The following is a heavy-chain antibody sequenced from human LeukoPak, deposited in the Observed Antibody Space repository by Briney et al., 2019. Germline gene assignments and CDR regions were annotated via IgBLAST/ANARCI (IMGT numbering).Heavy chain of an antibody. J-gene: IGHJ6*03. CDR3: ARHQGDCSSTSCHGGDYYYYYYMDV. V-gene: IGHV5-51*01. CDR2: IYPGDSDT. CDR1: GSIFTSYW. D-gene: IGHD2-2*01. Sequence: GASLQISCEGSGSIFTSYWIGWVRPLGGKRLEWMGIIYPGDSDTKSSLSFQGQVTISADKSISTAYLQWSSLKASDTAMYYCARHQGDCSSTSCHGGDYYYYYYMDVWGKGTTVTVSS.